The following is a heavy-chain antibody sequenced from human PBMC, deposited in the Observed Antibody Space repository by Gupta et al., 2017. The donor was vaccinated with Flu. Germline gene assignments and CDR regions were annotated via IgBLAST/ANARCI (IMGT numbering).Heavy chain of an antibody. CDR3: ARDTPPNPRWGYYYGMDV. D-gene: IGHD4-23*01. CDR2: ICTNGST. J-gene: IGHJ6*02. V-gene: IGHV4-61*02. Sequence: QVQLQESGPGLVKPSQTLSLTCTVPGGSISSGSYYWSWIRQPAGKGLEWIGRICTNGSTNYNPSLKSRVTISVETSKNQFSLKLSSVTAADTAVYYCARDTPPNPRWGYYYGMDVWGQGTTVTVSS. CDR1: GGSISSGSYY.